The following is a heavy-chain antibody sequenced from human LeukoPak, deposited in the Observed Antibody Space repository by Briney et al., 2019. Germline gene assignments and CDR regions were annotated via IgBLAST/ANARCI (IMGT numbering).Heavy chain of an antibody. CDR1: GFTFSDHY. V-gene: IGHV3-72*01. D-gene: IGHD1-26*01. Sequence: GGSLRLSCAASGFTFSDHYMDWVRQAPGKGLEWVGRTRNKANRYTTEYAASVKGRFTISRDDSKNSLYLQMNSLKTEDTAVYYCARALSGSYYYYYYMDVWGKGTTVTVSS. CDR3: ARALSGSYYYYYYMDV. J-gene: IGHJ6*03. CDR2: TRNKANRYTT.